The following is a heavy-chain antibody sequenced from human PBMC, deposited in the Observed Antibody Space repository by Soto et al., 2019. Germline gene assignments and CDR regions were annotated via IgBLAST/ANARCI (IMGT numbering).Heavy chain of an antibody. CDR2: ISYDGTNK. CDR1: GFTFNGYG. D-gene: IGHD3-10*01. J-gene: IGHJ6*02. CDR3: VKENGELKWFGESPPKVRYGLDV. Sequence: PGGSLRLSCTASGFTFNGYGIHWIRQAPCKWLQWVSVISYDGTNKFYLDSVKGRFTISRDNSKNILYLQMNSLRAEDTAVYYCVKENGELKWFGESPPKVRYGLDVWGQGTTVTVSS. V-gene: IGHV3-30*18.